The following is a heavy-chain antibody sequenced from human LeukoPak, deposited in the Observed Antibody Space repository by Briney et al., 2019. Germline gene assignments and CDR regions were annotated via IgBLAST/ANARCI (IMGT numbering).Heavy chain of an antibody. D-gene: IGHD4-23*01. V-gene: IGHV3-9*01. Sequence: GRSLRLSCVGSGFAFHNYAMHWVRRPPGKGLEWVSAINWNSDTKAYADSVKGRFTISRDRARNSLYPQMDSLRPEDTALYYCAKDTGGNGAYFYAMDVWGQGTSVTVSS. CDR3: AKDTGGNGAYFYAMDV. CDR1: GFAFHNYA. CDR2: INWNSDTK. J-gene: IGHJ6*02.